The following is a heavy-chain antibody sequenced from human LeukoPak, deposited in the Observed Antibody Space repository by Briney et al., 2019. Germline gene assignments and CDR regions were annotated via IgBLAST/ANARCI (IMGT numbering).Heavy chain of an antibody. Sequence: GASVKVSCKASGYTSTGYYMHWVRQAPGQGLEWMGWINPNSGGTNYAQKFQGRVTMTRDTSISTAYMELSRLRSDDTAVYYCASNSGSTGLTGFDPWGQGTLVTVSS. CDR2: INPNSGGT. D-gene: IGHD1-26*01. V-gene: IGHV1-2*02. CDR1: GYTSTGYY. CDR3: ASNSGSTGLTGFDP. J-gene: IGHJ5*02.